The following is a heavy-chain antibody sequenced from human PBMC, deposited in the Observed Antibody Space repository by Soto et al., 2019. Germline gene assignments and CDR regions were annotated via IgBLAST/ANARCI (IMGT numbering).Heavy chain of an antibody. Sequence: QVQLVESGGGLVKPGGCLRLSCAASGFTFSDFYMSWIRQAPGKGLEWVSYISSSGSDTNYADSVKGRFTVSRDNAKNSLYLQMNSLRAEDTAVYYCARSLRGYSGYSGYWGQGTLVTVSS. CDR3: ARSLRGYSGYSGY. CDR2: ISSSGSDT. V-gene: IGHV3-11*05. D-gene: IGHD5-12*01. CDR1: GFTFSDFY. J-gene: IGHJ4*02.